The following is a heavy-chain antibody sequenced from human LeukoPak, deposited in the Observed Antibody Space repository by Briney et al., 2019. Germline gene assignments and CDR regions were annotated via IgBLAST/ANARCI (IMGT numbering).Heavy chain of an antibody. CDR1: GGSISSGDYY. J-gene: IGHJ4*02. V-gene: IGHV4-30-4*01. D-gene: IGHD2-2*01. CDR3: AREGGRVGVVVPAAIDY. Sequence: SETLSLTCTVSGGSISSGDYYWSWIRQPSGKGLEWIGYIYYSGSTYYNPSLKSRVTISVDTSKNQFSLKLSSVTAADTAVYYCAREGGRVGVVVPAAIDYWGQGTLVTVSS. CDR2: IYYSGST.